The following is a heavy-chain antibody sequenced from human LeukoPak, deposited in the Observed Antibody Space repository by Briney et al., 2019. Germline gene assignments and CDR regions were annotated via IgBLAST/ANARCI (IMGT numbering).Heavy chain of an antibody. CDR2: IFASGSS. J-gene: IGHJ4*02. D-gene: IGHD5-12*01. V-gene: IGHV4-61*02. CDR3: ARDSRGGYYYFDY. CDR1: GGSISSGSYY. Sequence: SETLSLTCTVSGGSISSGSYYWSWIRQPAGKGLEWIGRIFASGSSNYNPSLKSRVTISVDTSKNQFSLKLTSVTAADTAVYYCARDSRGGYYYFDYWGQGTLVIVSS.